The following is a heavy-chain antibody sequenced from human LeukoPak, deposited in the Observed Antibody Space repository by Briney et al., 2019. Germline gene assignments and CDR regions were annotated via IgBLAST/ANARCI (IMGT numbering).Heavy chain of an antibody. Sequence: PSETLSLTCAVYGGSFSGYYWSWIRQPPGKGLEWIGEINHSGSTNYNPSLKSRVTISVDTSKNQFSLKLSSVTAADTAVYYCARGNTVYYYYMDVWGKGTTVTVSS. J-gene: IGHJ6*03. D-gene: IGHD4-17*01. V-gene: IGHV4-34*01. CDR3: ARGNTVYYYYMDV. CDR2: INHSGST. CDR1: GGSFSGYY.